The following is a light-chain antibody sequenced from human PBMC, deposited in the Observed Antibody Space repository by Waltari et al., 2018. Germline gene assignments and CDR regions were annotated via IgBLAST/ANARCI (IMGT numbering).Light chain of an antibody. V-gene: IGKV4-1*01. CDR3: QQYYSTPFT. J-gene: IGKJ3*01. Sequence: DIVMTLSPDYLDTSLGERATINCKSSQSVLYSSNNKNYLAWYQQKPGQPPKLLIYWASTRESGVPDRFSGSGSGTDFTLAIRSLQAEDVAVYYCQQYYSTPFTFGPGTKVDIK. CDR1: QSVLYSSNNKNY. CDR2: WAS.